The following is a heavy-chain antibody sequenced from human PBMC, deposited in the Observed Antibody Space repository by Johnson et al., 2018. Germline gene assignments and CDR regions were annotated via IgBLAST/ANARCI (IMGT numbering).Heavy chain of an antibody. CDR3: ARDREGAFET. CDR2: MYSGGNT. Sequence: VQLVESGGGLIQPGGSLRLSCAASGFTVSSDYMNWVRQAPGKGLEWVSVMYSGGNTYYADSVKGRFTIPRDNSKNTLYLQRNNMRAGDTAVYYCARDREGAFETWGQGTMVTVS. D-gene: IGHD1-26*01. J-gene: IGHJ3*02. CDR1: GFTVSSDY. V-gene: IGHV3-53*01.